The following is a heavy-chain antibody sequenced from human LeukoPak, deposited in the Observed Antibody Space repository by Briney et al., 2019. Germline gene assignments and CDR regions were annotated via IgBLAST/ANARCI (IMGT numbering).Heavy chain of an antibody. D-gene: IGHD2/OR15-2a*01. CDR1: GYTFTGDQ. CDR3: ARKSAGFLTA. V-gene: IGHV1-2*02. CDR2: IKPSIGDT. Sequence: PWASVKVSCKASGYTFTGDQIYWLRQAPGQGLEWVGWIKPSIGDTLYEQKLQGRVTMTRDKSISSAYMELSSLRSDDTAVYYCARKSAGFLTAWGQGTLVTVSS. J-gene: IGHJ5*02.